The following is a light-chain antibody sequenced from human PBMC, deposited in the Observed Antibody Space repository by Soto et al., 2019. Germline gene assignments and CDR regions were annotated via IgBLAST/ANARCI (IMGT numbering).Light chain of an antibody. CDR2: EVS. J-gene: IGLJ1*01. Sequence: SALTQPASVSGSPAHSITITGTGTSSYGGGYDYVPWYQHYAGRASKFLIYEVSYRPSGVSNRFSGSKSGNTASLTISGLQSEDEGDYYCSSFTTTNTYVFGSGTKVTVL. CDR3: SSFTTTNTYV. V-gene: IGLV2-14*01. CDR1: SSYGGGYDY.